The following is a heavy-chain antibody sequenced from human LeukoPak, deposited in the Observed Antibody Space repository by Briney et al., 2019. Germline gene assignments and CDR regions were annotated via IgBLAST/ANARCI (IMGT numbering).Heavy chain of an antibody. CDR2: IYYSGST. CDR1: GGSISSYY. V-gene: IGHV4-59*01. CDR3: ARVSIVDPYNWFDP. J-gene: IGHJ5*02. Sequence: SETLSLTCIVSGGSISSYYWSWIRQPPGKGLEWIGYIYYSGSTNYNPSLKSRVTISVDTSKNQFSLKLSSVTAADTAVYYCARVSIVDPYNWFDPWGQGTLVTVSS. D-gene: IGHD2-15*01.